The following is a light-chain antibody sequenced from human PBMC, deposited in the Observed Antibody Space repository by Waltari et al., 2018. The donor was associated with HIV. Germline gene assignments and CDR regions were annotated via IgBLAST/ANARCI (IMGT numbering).Light chain of an antibody. J-gene: IGLJ3*02. CDR3: QSYDSSLSGWV. CDR1: SSNTGAGYD. V-gene: IGLV1-40*01. CDR2: GNT. Sequence: QSVLTQPPSVSGAPGQRVTISCSGSSSNTGAGYDIHWYQQLPGTAPRLLIYGNTNRPSGVPDRFSGSKSGTSASLAITGLQAEDEADYYCQSYDSSLSGWVFGGGTKLTVV.